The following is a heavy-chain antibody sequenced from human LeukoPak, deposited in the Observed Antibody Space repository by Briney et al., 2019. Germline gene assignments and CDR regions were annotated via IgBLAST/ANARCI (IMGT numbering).Heavy chain of an antibody. V-gene: IGHV1-18*01. CDR2: ISVFNGNT. D-gene: IGHD3-10*01. CDR1: GYTFATSG. CDR3: AREERFGESKLDY. J-gene: IGHJ4*02. Sequence: ASVKVSCTASGYTFATSGVSWVRQAPGQGLEWMGWISVFNGNTNYAQKLQGRLTMTTDTSTSTAYMDLTSLTSDDTAVYYCAREERFGESKLDYWGQGTLVTVSS.